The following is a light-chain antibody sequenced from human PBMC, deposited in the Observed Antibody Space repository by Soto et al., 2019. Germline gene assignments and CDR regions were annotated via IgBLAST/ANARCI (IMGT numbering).Light chain of an antibody. V-gene: IGKV3-11*01. CDR1: QSISSY. CDR2: DAS. CDR3: QQRPSWT. Sequence: EIVLTQSPATLSLSPGERATLSCRASQSISSYLAWYQQKPGQAPRLLIYDASNRATGIPARFSGSGSGTDFTLASSSLEPEDVAVYYCQQRPSWTFGQGTKVEI. J-gene: IGKJ1*01.